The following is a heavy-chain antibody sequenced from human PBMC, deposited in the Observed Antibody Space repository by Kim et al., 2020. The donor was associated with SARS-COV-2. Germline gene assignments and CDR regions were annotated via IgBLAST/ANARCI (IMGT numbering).Heavy chain of an antibody. CDR2: IYYGGSS. J-gene: IGHJ4*02. CDR1: GGSVSSGSYY. CDR3: GGGAAGGAAAGKMGY. Sequence: SETLSLTCTVSGGSVSSGSYYWSWLRQPPGKGREWIGYIYYGGSSNYNSSLKRRATISEDTSKNQSFLKLSAVTEAETAGYYCGGGAAGGAAAGKMGYWGQGTLVTVSS. D-gene: IGHD6-13*01. V-gene: IGHV4-61*01.